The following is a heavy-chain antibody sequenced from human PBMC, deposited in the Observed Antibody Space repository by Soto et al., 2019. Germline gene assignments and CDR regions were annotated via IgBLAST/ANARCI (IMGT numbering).Heavy chain of an antibody. Sequence: SVKVSCKASGGTFSSYAISWVRQAPGQGLEWMGGIIPIFGTANYAQKFQGRVTITADESTSTAYMELSSLRSEDTAVYYCARVVGDIVAVTDAIRHYYYYGMDVWGQGTTVTVSS. J-gene: IGHJ6*02. D-gene: IGHD2-2*02. CDR2: IIPIFGTA. CDR1: GGTFSSYA. CDR3: ARVVGDIVAVTDAIRHYYYYGMDV. V-gene: IGHV1-69*13.